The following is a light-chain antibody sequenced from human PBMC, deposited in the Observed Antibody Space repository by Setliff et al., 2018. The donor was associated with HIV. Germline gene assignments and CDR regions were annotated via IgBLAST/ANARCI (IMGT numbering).Light chain of an antibody. J-gene: IGLJ1*01. CDR2: EVT. Sequence: QSALTQPASVSGSPGQSITISCTGNSSNVGKYGLVSWYRQYPGKAPQLTVYEVTKRPSGVSKRFSGSKSGNTASLTISGLQPDDEADYYCSSYAGKSTFDVFGTGTKV. CDR1: SSNVGKYGL. V-gene: IGLV2-23*02. CDR3: SSYAGKSTFDV.